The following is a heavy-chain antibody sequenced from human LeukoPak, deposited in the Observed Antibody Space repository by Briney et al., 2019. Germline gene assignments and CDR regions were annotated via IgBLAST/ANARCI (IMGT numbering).Heavy chain of an antibody. CDR2: IYHSGST. Sequence: PSETLSLTCAVSGGSISSGGYSWSWIRQPPGKGLEWIGYIYHSGSTYYNPSLKSRVTISVDTSKNQFSLNLSSVTAADTAVYYCARWVSGYGNKNWFDPWGQGTLVTVSS. V-gene: IGHV4-30-2*01. J-gene: IGHJ5*02. CDR3: ARWVSGYGNKNWFDP. CDR1: GGSISSGGYS. D-gene: IGHD4-11*01.